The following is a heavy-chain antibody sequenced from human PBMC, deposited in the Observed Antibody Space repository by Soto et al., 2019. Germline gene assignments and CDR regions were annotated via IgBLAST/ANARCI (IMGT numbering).Heavy chain of an antibody. J-gene: IGHJ4*02. D-gene: IGHD3-22*01. CDR2: IKQDGSEK. Sequence: GGSLRLSCAASGFTFSSYWMSWVRQAPGKGLEWVANIKQDGSEKYYVDSVKGRFTISRDNAKNSLYLQMNSLRAEDTAVYYCARGRTYYYDSSGYYCPHAVDYWGQGTLGTVSA. V-gene: IGHV3-7*01. CDR3: ARGRTYYYDSSGYYCPHAVDY. CDR1: GFTFSSYW.